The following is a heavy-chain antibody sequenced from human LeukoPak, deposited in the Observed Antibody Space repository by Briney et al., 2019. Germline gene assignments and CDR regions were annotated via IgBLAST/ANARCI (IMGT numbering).Heavy chain of an antibody. CDR3: ARDRGGSYSAIDY. CDR2: ISSSSSSTI. J-gene: IGHJ4*02. Sequence: GGSLRLSCAASGFTFSSYSMNWVRQAPGKGLEWVSFISSSSSSTIYYADSVKGRFTISRDNAKNSLYLQMNSLRAEDTAVYYCARDRGGSYSAIDYWGQGTLVTVSS. CDR1: GFTFSSYS. V-gene: IGHV3-48*04. D-gene: IGHD1-26*01.